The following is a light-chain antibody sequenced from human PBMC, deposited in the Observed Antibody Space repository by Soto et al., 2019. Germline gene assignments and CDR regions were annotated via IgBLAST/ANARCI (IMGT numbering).Light chain of an antibody. CDR3: PQYGLFLT. V-gene: IGKV1-5*03. J-gene: IGKJ2*01. CDR2: RAS. Sequence: DIQMTQAPSTLGASVGDRVTITCRASQSIDTALAWYQQKAGKAPNLLIYRASNLESGVPSRFSGSGSGTEFTLAISSLQPDDFATYYCPQYGLFLTFGQGTKEDIK. CDR1: QSIDTA.